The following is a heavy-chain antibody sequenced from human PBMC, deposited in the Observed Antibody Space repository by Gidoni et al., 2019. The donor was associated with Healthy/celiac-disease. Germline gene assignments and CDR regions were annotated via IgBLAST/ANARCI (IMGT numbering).Heavy chain of an antibody. J-gene: IGHJ4*02. Sequence: QVQLQESGPGLVKPSQTLSPICTVSGCSISCGDYYWSWIRRPPGKGLEWIGYIYYSGSTYYNPSLKSRVTISVDTSKNQFSLKLSSVTAADTAVYYCARDFGRQLDYWGQGTLVTVSS. D-gene: IGHD3-3*01. V-gene: IGHV4-30-4*01. CDR2: IYYSGST. CDR3: ARDFGRQLDY. CDR1: GCSISCGDYY.